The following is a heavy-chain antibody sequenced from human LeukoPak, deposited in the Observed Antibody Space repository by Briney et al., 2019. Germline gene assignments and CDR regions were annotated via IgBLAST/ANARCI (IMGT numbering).Heavy chain of an antibody. CDR3: ARGLNYYDSSGYYID. CDR1: GGSXXGYY. D-gene: IGHD3-22*01. V-gene: IGHV4-34*01. CDR2: INHSGST. Sequence: PSETLSLTCAVYGGSXXGYYWSWIRQPXXXXLXWIGEINHSGSTNYNPSLKSRVTISVDTSKNQFSLKLSSVTAADTAVYYCARGLNYYDSSGYYIDWGQGTLVTVSS. J-gene: IGHJ4*02.